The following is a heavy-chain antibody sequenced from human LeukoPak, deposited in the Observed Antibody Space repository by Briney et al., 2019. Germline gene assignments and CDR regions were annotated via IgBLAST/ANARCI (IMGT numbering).Heavy chain of an antibody. CDR2: IYWDDDK. V-gene: IGHV2-5*02. D-gene: IGHD2-15*01. Sequence: ESGPTLVNPTQTLTLTCTFSGFSLNTSGVGVGWIRQPPGKALEWLALIYWDDDKRYSPSLKSRLTITKDTSKNQVVLRMTNMDPVDTGTYYCAHSPGSASYSFPEPFDSWGQGTLVTVSS. J-gene: IGHJ4*02. CDR1: GFSLNTSGVG. CDR3: AHSPGSASYSFPEPFDS.